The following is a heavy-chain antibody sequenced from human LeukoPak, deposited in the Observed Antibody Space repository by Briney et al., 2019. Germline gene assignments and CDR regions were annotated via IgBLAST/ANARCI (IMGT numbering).Heavy chain of an antibody. CDR3: ARPTDGDSTRYGMDV. J-gene: IGHJ6*02. CDR2: IYSGGST. CDR1: GFVVGGNY. Sequence: GGSLRLSCAASGFVVGGNYMSWVRQAPGKGLEWVSVIYSGGSTYYADSVKGRFSTSRDSSTSTLFLQMDSLRVEDTAMYYCARPTDGDSTRYGMDVWGQGTTVTVSS. V-gene: IGHV3-53*01. D-gene: IGHD2-21*02.